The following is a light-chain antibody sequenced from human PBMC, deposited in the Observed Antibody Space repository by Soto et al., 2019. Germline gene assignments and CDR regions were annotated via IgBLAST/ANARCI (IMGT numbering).Light chain of an antibody. J-gene: IGKJ3*01. CDR1: QDISNY. CDR2: DES. CDR3: PQYDNPPIT. Sequence: DIQMTQSPSSLSASVGDRVTITCQASQDISNYLNWYQQKPGKAPKLLIYDESNLETGVPSRFSGRGSGTDFTFTIRSLQPEDIATYYCPQYDNPPITFGPGTKVDIK. V-gene: IGKV1-33*01.